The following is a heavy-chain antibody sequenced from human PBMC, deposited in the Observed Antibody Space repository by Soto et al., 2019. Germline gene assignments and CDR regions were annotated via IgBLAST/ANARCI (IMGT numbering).Heavy chain of an antibody. CDR2: IYHSGST. V-gene: IGHV4-4*02. CDR3: ARAWPSVDSYGSGVMDV. D-gene: IGHD5-18*01. CDR1: GGSISRSNW. Sequence: QVQLQESGPGLVKPSGTLSVTCAVSGGSISRSNWWNWVRQPPGKGLEWIGEIYHSGSTNYNPSLGSRVTISLYKSKNQFSLRVKSVTAADTAEYYCARAWPSVDSYGSGVMDVWGQGTTVTVSS. J-gene: IGHJ6*02.